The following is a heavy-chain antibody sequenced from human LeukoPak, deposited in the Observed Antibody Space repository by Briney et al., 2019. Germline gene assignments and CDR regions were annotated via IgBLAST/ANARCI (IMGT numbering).Heavy chain of an antibody. D-gene: IGHD4-23*01. V-gene: IGHV3-23*01. CDR3: AKDRERTVAEPSDY. CDR2: ISGSGGST. Sequence: PGGSLRLSCAASGFTFSSYAMSWVRKAPGKGLEWVSAISGSGGSTYYADSVKGRFTISRDNSKNTLYLQMNSLRAEDTAVYYCAKDRERTVAEPSDYWGQGTLVTVSS. J-gene: IGHJ4*02. CDR1: GFTFSSYA.